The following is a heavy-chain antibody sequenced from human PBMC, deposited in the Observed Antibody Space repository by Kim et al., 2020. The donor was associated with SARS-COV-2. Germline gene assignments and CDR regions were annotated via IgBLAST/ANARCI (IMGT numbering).Heavy chain of an antibody. J-gene: IGHJ4*02. CDR3: ARSGIWEYFGSGRSPTQLDY. V-gene: IGHV1-3*01. CDR2: INAGNGDT. D-gene: IGHD3-10*01. Sequence: ASVKVSCKASAYSITSYGLHWVRQAPGQRLEWMGWINAGNGDTKYSQKFQGRVTITCDTPAKTYYMELGSLRDADTAVYYCARSGIWEYFGSGRSPTQLDYWGQGTLVTVSS. CDR1: AYSITSYG.